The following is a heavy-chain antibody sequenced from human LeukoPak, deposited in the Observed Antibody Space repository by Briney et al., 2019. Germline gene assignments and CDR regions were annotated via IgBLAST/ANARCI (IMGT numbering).Heavy chain of an antibody. V-gene: IGHV3-30*02. Sequence: GGSLRLSCAASGFTFSSYGMHWVRQAPGKGLEWVAFIRYDGSNKYYADSVKGRFTISRDNSKNTLYLQMNSLRAEDTAVYYCARGGDVDTAMAIDYWGQGTLVTVSS. D-gene: IGHD5-18*01. CDR3: ARGGDVDTAMAIDY. CDR2: IRYDGSNK. J-gene: IGHJ4*02. CDR1: GFTFSSYG.